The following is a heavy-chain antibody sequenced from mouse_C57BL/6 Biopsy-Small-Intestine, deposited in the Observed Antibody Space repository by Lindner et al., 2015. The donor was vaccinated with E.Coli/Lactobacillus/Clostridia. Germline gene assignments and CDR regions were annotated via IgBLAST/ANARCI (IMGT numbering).Heavy chain of an antibody. CDR1: GYTFTNHW. D-gene: IGHD5-5*01. CDR3: ARYYLDALDY. CDR2: IDPSDSEI. Sequence: VQLQESGAELVKPGASVKLSCKASGYTFTNHWMHWVKQRPGQGPEWIGNIDPSDSEIHQNQKFKDKATLTVDKASSTAYMQLSSLTSEDSAVYFCARYYLDALDYWGQGTSVTVSS. J-gene: IGHJ4*01. V-gene: IGHV1-52*01.